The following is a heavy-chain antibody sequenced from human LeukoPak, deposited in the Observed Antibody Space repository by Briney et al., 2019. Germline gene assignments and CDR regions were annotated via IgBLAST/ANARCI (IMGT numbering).Heavy chain of an antibody. CDR1: GFTFSSYG. V-gene: IGHV3-30*03. CDR3: ARGTPGSGSYYYYGMDV. Sequence: GGSLRLSCAASGFTFSSYGMHWVRQAPGKGLEWVAVISYDGSNKYYADSVKGRFTISRDNSKNTLYLQMNSLRAEDTAVYYCARGTPGSGSYYYYGMDVWGQGTTVTVSS. D-gene: IGHD1-26*01. J-gene: IGHJ6*02. CDR2: ISYDGSNK.